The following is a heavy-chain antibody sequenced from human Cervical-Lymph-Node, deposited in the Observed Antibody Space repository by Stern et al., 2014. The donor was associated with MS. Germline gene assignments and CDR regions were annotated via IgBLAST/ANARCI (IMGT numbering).Heavy chain of an antibody. CDR2: IDWGDGK. D-gene: IGHD3-22*01. J-gene: IGHJ4*02. Sequence: ESGPALVKPTQTLTLTCTFSGFSLSTSGMRVSWIRQPPGKALGWLARIDWGDGKFYSSSLKTRLTIPKDPSKTQVVLTMTNMDPVDTATYYCARMGDSSGYGFDYWGQGPLVTVSS. CDR1: GFSLSTSGMR. V-gene: IGHV2-70*04. CDR3: ARMGDSSGYGFDY.